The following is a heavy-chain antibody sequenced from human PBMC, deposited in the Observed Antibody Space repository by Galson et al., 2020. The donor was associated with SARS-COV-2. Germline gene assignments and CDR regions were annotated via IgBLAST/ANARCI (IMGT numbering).Heavy chain of an antibody. J-gene: IGHJ5*02. D-gene: IGHD3-9*01. V-gene: IGHV4-39*07. CDR3: ARDRPVNYDILTGYYWLDP. CDR1: GGSFSSSSYY. CDR2: IYYSGST. Sequence: SETLSLTCTVSGGSFSSSSYYWGWIRQPPGKGLEWIGSIYYSGSTYSNPSLKSRVSLSIDTSKNQFSLKLSSVTAADTAVYYCARDRPVNYDILTGYYWLDPWGQGTLVTVSS.